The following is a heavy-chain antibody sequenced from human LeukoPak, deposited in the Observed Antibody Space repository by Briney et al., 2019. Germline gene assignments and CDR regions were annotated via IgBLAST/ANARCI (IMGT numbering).Heavy chain of an antibody. V-gene: IGHV3-20*04. CDR3: ARLPLGYSSGWYYFDY. Sequence: PGGSLRLSCAASRFTFSSYGLSWVRQAPGKGLEWVSGINWNGGSTGYADSVKGRFTISRDNAKNSLYLQMNSLRAEDTALYYCARLPLGYSSGWYYFDYWGQGTLVTVSS. CDR1: RFTFSSYG. D-gene: IGHD6-19*01. CDR2: INWNGGST. J-gene: IGHJ4*02.